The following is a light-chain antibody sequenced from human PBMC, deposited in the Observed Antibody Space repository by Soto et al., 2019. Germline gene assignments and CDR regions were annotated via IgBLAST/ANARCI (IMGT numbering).Light chain of an antibody. V-gene: IGKV1-8*01. CDR3: QQYYNSPLT. CDR2: AAS. J-gene: IGKJ4*01. CDR1: QGIASY. Sequence: AIRMTQSPSSLSASTGDRVTITCRASQGIASYLAWYQQKPGKAPKLLIYAASTLQSGVPSRFSGSGSGIDFTLTISWLQSEDSATYYCQQYYNSPLTVGGGIKVEIK.